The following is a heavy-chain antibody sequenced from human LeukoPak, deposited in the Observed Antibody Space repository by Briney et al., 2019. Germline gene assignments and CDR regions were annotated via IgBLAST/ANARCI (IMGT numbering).Heavy chain of an antibody. D-gene: IGHD6-19*01. J-gene: IGHJ4*02. CDR3: ARRGATVAGTIYFDY. Sequence: GESLKISCKGSGXSFTSYWSGWVRQMPGKGLEWMGIIYPGDSDTRYSPSFQGQVTISADKSISTAYLQWSSLKASDTAMYYCARRGATVAGTIYFDYWGQGTLVTVSS. V-gene: IGHV5-51*01. CDR1: GXSFTSYW. CDR2: IYPGDSDT.